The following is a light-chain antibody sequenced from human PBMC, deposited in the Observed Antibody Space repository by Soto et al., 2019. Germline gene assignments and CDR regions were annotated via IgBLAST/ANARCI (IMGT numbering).Light chain of an antibody. Sequence: ERVAKAYRVSQGMSSWLAWYQQKPGKAPKLLLYAASTLQSGVPSTFSGSGSGTEFTLTISSLQPDDFATYFCHHSKRQRKFGQGTKVDIK. J-gene: IGKJ1*01. V-gene: IGKV1-12*01. CDR1: QGMSSW. CDR2: AAS. CDR3: HHSKRQRK.